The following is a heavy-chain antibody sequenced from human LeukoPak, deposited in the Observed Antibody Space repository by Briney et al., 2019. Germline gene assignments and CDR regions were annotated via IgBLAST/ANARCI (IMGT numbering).Heavy chain of an antibody. D-gene: IGHD6-13*01. V-gene: IGHV3-30*04. CDR2: ISYDGSNK. CDR1: GFTFSSYA. J-gene: IGHJ4*02. Sequence: PGGSLRLSCAASGFTFSSYAMHWVRQAPGKGLEWVAVISYDGSNKYYAGSVKGRFTISRDNSKNTLYLQMNSLRAEDTAVYYCARRTQPYYFDYWGQGTLVTVSS. CDR3: ARRTQPYYFDY.